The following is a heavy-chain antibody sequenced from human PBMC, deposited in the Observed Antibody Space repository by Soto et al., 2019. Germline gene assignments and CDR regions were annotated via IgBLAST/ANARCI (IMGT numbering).Heavy chain of an antibody. CDR1: GFTFSTYG. Sequence: QVQLVESGGGVVQPGRSLRLSCAASGFTFSTYGMYWVRQAPGKGLEGVAVVSYDGGNKYYADSVKGRFTISRDNSKNTVDLQMNSLRAEDTAVYYCAKVATQYFDWFVSYFDYWGQGTLVTVSS. V-gene: IGHV3-30*18. CDR2: VSYDGGNK. J-gene: IGHJ4*02. CDR3: AKVATQYFDWFVSYFDY. D-gene: IGHD3-9*01.